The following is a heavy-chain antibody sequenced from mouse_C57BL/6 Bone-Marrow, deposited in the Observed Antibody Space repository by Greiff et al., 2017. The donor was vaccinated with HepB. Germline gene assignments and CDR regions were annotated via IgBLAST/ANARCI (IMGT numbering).Heavy chain of an antibody. CDR2: IRSKSNNYAT. J-gene: IGHJ3*01. V-gene: IGHV10-1*01. CDR1: GFSFNTYA. D-gene: IGHD3-2*02. Sequence: EADGGLVQPKGSLTLSCAASGFSFNTYAMNWVRQAPGKGLEWVARIRSKSNNYATYYADSVKDRFTISRDDSESMLYLQMNNLKTEDTAMYYCVRDSSGYWFAYWGQGTLVTVSA. CDR3: VRDSSGYWFAY.